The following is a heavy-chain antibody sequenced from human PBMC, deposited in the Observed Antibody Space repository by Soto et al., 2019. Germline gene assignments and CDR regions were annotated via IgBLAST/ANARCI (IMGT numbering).Heavy chain of an antibody. V-gene: IGHV3-21*01. J-gene: IGHJ4*02. Sequence: PVGSLRLSCATSGFTFSSYSMNWVRQAPGKGLEWVSSISSSSSYIYYADSVKGRFTISRDNAKNSLYLQMNSLRAEDTAVYYCARDPPYDILTGYGPDYWGQGTLVTVSS. CDR1: GFTFSSYS. CDR2: ISSSSSYI. CDR3: ARDPPYDILTGYGPDY. D-gene: IGHD3-9*01.